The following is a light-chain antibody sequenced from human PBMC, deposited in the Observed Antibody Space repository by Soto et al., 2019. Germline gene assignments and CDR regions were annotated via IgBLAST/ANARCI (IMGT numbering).Light chain of an antibody. V-gene: IGKV1-6*01. J-gene: IGKJ1*01. CDR2: VAS. Sequence: AIQMTQSPSSLSASVGDRVTITCRASQDISNDLAWFQQKPGKAPKLLIFVASSLQSGVPSRFSGSGSGTNFPLTISSLQPEDSATYYCLQDYNYPPAFGQGTKVEIK. CDR3: LQDYNYPPA. CDR1: QDISND.